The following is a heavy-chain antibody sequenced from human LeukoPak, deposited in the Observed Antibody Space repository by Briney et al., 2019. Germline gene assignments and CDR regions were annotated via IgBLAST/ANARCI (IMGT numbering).Heavy chain of an antibody. Sequence: GRSLRLSCAASGFTFDDYAMHWVRQAPGKGLEWVSGISWNSGSIGYADSVKGRFTISRDNAKNSLYLQMNSLRAEDTAVYYCARDSYRSLDSWGQGTLVTVSS. CDR1: GFTFDDYA. D-gene: IGHD4-11*01. CDR3: ARDSYRSLDS. J-gene: IGHJ4*02. V-gene: IGHV3-9*01. CDR2: ISWNSGSI.